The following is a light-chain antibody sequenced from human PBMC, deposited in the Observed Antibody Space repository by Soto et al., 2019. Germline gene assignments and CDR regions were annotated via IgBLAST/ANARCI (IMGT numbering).Light chain of an antibody. V-gene: IGKV1-39*01. J-gene: IGKJ3*01. CDR2: DAS. CDR1: QDIITY. CDR3: QHSYRTPLFS. Sequence: DIQLTQSPSSLSASVGDSVTITCRASQDIITYLTWYQHKPGRAPKLLVYDASSLNSGVPSRFRGSGGGRQFTLTIIRLQPEDFATYYCQHSYRTPLFSFGPGTTVDLK.